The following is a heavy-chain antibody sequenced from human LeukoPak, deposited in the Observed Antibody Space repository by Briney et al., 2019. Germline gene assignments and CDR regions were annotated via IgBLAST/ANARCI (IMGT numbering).Heavy chain of an antibody. J-gene: IGHJ6*02. CDR2: IYSGGST. Sequence: GGSLRLSCAASGFTVSSNYMSWVRQAPGKGLEWVSVIYSGGSTYYADSVKGRFTNSRHNSKNTLYLQMNSLRAEDTAVYYCARLYYYYGMDVWGQGTTVTVSS. CDR3: ARLYYYYGMDV. CDR1: GFTVSSNY. V-gene: IGHV3-53*04.